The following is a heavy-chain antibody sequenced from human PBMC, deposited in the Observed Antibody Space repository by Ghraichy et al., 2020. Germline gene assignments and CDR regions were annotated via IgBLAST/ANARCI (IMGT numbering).Heavy chain of an antibody. Sequence: GGSLRLSCAASGFTFNTYAMSWVRQAPGKGLEWVSGISGSGVHTYYADSVKGRFTISRDNSKNTLYLQMNSLRAEDTAVYYCAKDQQLVKLGYWGQGTLVTVSS. J-gene: IGHJ4*02. CDR1: GFTFNTYA. V-gene: IGHV3-23*01. D-gene: IGHD6-13*01. CDR3: AKDQQLVKLGY. CDR2: ISGSGVHT.